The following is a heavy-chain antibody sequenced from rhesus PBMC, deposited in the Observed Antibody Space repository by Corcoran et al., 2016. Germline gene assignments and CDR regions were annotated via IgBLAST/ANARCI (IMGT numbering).Heavy chain of an antibody. CDR1: GGSLTSPYYY. CDR3: ARCIAAAGNCYFDN. V-gene: IGHV4-122*02. D-gene: IGHD6-31*01. J-gene: IGHJ4*01. Sequence: QVQLQESGPGLVKPSETLSLTCAVSGGSLTSPYYYRRWIRQPPGKGLGWIGSITYSGSTSYNPSLKSRVTISRDTSKNQFSLKLTSVTAADTAIYYCARCIAAAGNCYFDNWGQGVLVTVSS. CDR2: ITYSGST.